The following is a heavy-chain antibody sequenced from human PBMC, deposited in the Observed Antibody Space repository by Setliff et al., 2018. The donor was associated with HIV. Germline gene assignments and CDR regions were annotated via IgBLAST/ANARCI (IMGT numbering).Heavy chain of an antibody. J-gene: IGHJ4*02. CDR2: IWFDGTDK. D-gene: IGHD6-19*01. CDR1: GFTFNNYS. V-gene: IGHV3-33*01. Sequence: GGSLRLSCAASGFTFNNYSIHWVRQAPGKGLEWVAVIWFDGTDKYYADSVKGRFTVSGDISRNTLYLQMNSLRAEDTAVYYCARDPAMSGWALADWGQGTQVTVSS. CDR3: ARDPAMSGWALAD.